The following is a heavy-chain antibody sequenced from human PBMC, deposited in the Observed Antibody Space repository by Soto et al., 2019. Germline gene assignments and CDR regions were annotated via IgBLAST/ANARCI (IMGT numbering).Heavy chain of an antibody. D-gene: IGHD2-8*01. CDR2: IYHSGST. J-gene: IGHJ5*02. CDR3: ARGYCTNGVCSNYNWFDP. V-gene: IGHV4-30-2*01. Sequence: QLQLQESGSGLVKPSQTLSLTCAVSGGSISSGGYSWSWIRQPPGKGLEWIGYIYHSGSTYYNPSLKSRVTISVDRSKNQFSLKLSSVTAADTAVYYCARGYCTNGVCSNYNWFDPWGQGTLVTVSS. CDR1: GGSISSGGYS.